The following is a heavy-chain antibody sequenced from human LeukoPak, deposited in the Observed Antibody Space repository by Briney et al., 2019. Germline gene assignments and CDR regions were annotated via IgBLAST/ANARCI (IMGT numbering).Heavy chain of an antibody. J-gene: IGHJ4*02. Sequence: GGSLRLSCEASGFTFNNYAMSWVRQAPGKGLEWVSAMSGVGGTTYYAASVRGRFTISRDNSRNILSLQMSSLRVEDTAIYYCAKGSQWLLRGGAYFDSWGQGTPVSVSS. D-gene: IGHD2-15*01. CDR2: MSGVGGTT. CDR3: AKGSQWLLRGGAYFDS. V-gene: IGHV3-23*01. CDR1: GFTFNNYA.